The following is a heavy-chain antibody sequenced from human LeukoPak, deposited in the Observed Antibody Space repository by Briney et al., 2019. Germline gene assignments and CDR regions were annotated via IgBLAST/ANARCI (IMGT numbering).Heavy chain of an antibody. CDR1: GYTLTELS. J-gene: IGHJ5*02. CDR3: ATEGPEYSSGWYPLDP. CDR2: FDPEDGET. Sequence: ASVEVSCKVSGYTLTELSMHWVRQAPGKGLEWMGCFDPEDGETIYAQKFQGRVTMTEDTSTDTAYMELSSLRSEDTAVYYCATEGPEYSSGWYPLDPWGQGTLVTVSS. D-gene: IGHD6-19*01. V-gene: IGHV1-24*01.